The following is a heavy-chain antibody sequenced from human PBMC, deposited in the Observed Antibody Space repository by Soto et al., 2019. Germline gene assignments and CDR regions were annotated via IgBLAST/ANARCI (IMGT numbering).Heavy chain of an antibody. CDR1: GGSISSGGYY. J-gene: IGHJ3*02. CDR2: IYYSGST. CDR3: ARDRVLGDWGAFDI. Sequence: QVQLQESGPGLVKPSQTLSLTCTVSGGSISSGGYYWSWIRQHPGKGLEWIGYIYYSGSTYYNPSLKGRVTISVDTSKNQFSLKLSSVTAADTAVYYCARDRVLGDWGAFDIWGQGTMVTVSS. V-gene: IGHV4-31*03. D-gene: IGHD2-21*02.